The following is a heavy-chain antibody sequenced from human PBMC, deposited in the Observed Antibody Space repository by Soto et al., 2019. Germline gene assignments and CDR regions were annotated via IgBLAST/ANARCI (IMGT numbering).Heavy chain of an antibody. D-gene: IGHD4-17*01. J-gene: IGHJ6*02. CDR3: ASLTKMTTLGWAV. V-gene: IGHV1-69*06. Sequence: QVQLVQSGAEVKKPGASVKASCKASGYTLTTFFMHWVRQAPGQGLEWMGGIIPIFGTANYAQKFQGRVTITADKPTSTDYMELSSLRSEDTAVYYCASLTKMTTLGWAVWDQGTTVTVS. CDR2: IIPIFGTA. CDR1: GYTLTTFF.